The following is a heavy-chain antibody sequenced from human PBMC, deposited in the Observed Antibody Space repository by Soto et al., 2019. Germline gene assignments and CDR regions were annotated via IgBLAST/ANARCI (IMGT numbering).Heavy chain of an antibody. J-gene: IGHJ3*02. CDR2: IYHSGSP. V-gene: IGHV4-59*02. CDR1: GGSVSSYY. Sequence: SETLSLTCTVSGGSVSSYYWSWIRQPPGKGLEWIGYIYHSGSPYYNPSLKSRVTISVDRSKNQFSLKLSSVTAADTAVYYCARTPDIWGQGTMVTVSS. CDR3: ARTPDI.